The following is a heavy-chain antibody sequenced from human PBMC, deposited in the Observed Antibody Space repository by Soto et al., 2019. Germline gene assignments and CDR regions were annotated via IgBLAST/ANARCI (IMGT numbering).Heavy chain of an antibody. CDR1: EFTFSNYA. D-gene: IGHD3-22*01. CDR2: ISYDGNNK. Sequence: PGGSLRLSCAASEFTFSNYAMHWVRQAPGKGLQWLAVISYDGNNKYYADSVEGRFTISRDNSKNTLYLQMNSLRAEDTAVYYCARYYYDSSDYYFFLDFWGQGTLVTVSS. J-gene: IGHJ4*02. V-gene: IGHV3-30*03. CDR3: ARYYYDSSDYYFFLDF.